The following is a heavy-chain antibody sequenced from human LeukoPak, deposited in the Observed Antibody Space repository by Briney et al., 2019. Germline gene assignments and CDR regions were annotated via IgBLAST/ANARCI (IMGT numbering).Heavy chain of an antibody. CDR2: INPNSGGT. J-gene: IGHJ4*02. V-gene: IGHV1-2*02. D-gene: IGHD3-3*01. CDR3: ARGYDFWSGYYFWEFDY. CDR1: GYTFTGYY. Sequence: ASVKVSCKASGYTFTGYYMHWVRQAPGQGLEWMGWINPNSGGTNYAQKFQGRVTMTRDTSISTAYMELSRLRSDDTAVYYCARGYDFWSGYYFWEFDYWGQGTLVTVSS.